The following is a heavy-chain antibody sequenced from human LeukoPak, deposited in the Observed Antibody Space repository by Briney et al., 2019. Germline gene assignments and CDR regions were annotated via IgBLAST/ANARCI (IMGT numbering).Heavy chain of an antibody. D-gene: IGHD4-17*01. J-gene: IGHJ4*02. Sequence: PGESLKISCQGSGYSFTSYWISWIRQMPGKGLEWMGRIDPGGSYINYSPSFQGHVTISADKSISTAYLQWSSLKASDTAMYYCARGLSGDYAGYWGQGTLVTVFS. CDR1: GYSFTSYW. CDR3: ARGLSGDYAGY. V-gene: IGHV5-10-1*01. CDR2: IDPGGSYI.